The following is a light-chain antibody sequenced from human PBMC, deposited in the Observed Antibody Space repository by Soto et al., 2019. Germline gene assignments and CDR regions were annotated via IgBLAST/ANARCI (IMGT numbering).Light chain of an antibody. J-gene: IGLJ2*01. CDR3: SSNTSSSTVV. V-gene: IGLV2-14*01. CDR1: SSDVGGYNY. Sequence: QSALTQPASMSGSPGQSITISCTGTSSDVGGYNYVSWYQQHPGKAPKLMIYEVSNRPSGVSNRFSGSKSGNTASLTISGLPAEDENDYYCSSNTSSSTVVFGGGTKLTVL. CDR2: EVS.